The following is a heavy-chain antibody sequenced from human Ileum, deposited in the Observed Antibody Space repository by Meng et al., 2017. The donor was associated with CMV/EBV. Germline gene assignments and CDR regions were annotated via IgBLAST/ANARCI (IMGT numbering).Heavy chain of an antibody. D-gene: IGHD6-6*01. J-gene: IGHJ4*02. CDR2: IHDSAST. CDR1: GDSIMSGYYY. V-gene: IGHV4-30-4*01. Sequence: QVRLLVSGPLLLKPTLSLSLTCTVSGDSIMSGYYYLSWIRQTPGKCLEWIGSIHDSASTSYNPSLQSRVAISVDSSKHQFSPKLSSVTAADTAVYYCARVWGIAVRPLYYWGQGTLVTVSS. CDR3: ARVWGIAVRPLYY.